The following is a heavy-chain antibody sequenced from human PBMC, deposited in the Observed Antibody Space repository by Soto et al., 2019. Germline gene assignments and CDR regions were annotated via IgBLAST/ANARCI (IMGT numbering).Heavy chain of an antibody. J-gene: IGHJ6*02. CDR1: GYTLTELS. CDR3: ARGGYYDSSGSRNYHYYGMNV. D-gene: IGHD3-22*01. Sequence: ASVKVSCKVSGYTLTELSMHWVRQAPGKGLEWMGGFDPEDGETIYAQKFQGRVTMTEDTSTDTAYMELSSLRSDDTAMYYCARGGYYDSSGSRNYHYYGMNVWGQGTTVTVSS. V-gene: IGHV1-24*01. CDR2: FDPEDGET.